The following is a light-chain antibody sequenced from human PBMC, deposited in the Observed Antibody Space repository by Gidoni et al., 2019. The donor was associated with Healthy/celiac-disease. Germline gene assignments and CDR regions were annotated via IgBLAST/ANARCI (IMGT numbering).Light chain of an antibody. CDR1: KLGDKY. CDR3: QAWDSSTHYV. J-gene: IGLJ1*01. V-gene: IGLV3-1*01. CDR2: QDS. Sequence: SYELTQSPSVSVSPGQTASITCSGDKLGDKYACWYQQKPGPSPVLVIYQDSKRPSGIPERFSGANSGNTATLTISGTQAMDEADYYCQAWDSSTHYVFGTGTKVTVL.